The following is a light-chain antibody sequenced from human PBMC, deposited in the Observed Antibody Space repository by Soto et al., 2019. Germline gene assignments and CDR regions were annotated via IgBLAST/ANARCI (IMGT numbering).Light chain of an antibody. CDR2: EVS. CDR3: NSYTGSGIV. V-gene: IGLV2-14*01. Sequence: QPALTQPASVSGSPGQSITISCTGTSSDVGGYNYVSWYQHHPGKAPKLMIYEVSNRPSGVSYRFSGSKSGNTASLTISGLQAEDEADYYCNSYTGSGIVFGTGTKVTV. CDR1: SSDVGGYNY. J-gene: IGLJ1*01.